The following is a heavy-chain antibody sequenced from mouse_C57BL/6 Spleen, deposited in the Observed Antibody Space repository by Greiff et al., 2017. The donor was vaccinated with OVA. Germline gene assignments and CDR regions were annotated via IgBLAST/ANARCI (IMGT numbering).Heavy chain of an antibody. CDR1: GFTFSDYG. D-gene: IGHD3-1*01. J-gene: IGHJ4*01. V-gene: IGHV5-17*01. Sequence: EVQVVESGGGLVKPGGSLKLSCAASGFTFSDYGMHWVRQAPEKGLEWVAYISSGSSTIYYADTVKGRFTISRDNAKNTLFLQMTSLRSEDTAMYYCARGGYEGAMDYWGQGTSVTVSS. CDR2: ISSGSSTI. CDR3: ARGGYEGAMDY.